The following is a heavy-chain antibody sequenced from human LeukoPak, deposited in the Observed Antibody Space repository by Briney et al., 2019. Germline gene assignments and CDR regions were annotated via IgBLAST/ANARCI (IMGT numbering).Heavy chain of an antibody. CDR2: IFPTGST. Sequence: PSETLSLTCTVSGGSVDRYYWNWIRQPPGKGLEWIGYIFPTGSTKYSASLKSRVTISVDTSKNQFSLKLSSVAAADTAVYYCASRRRGYCSGGSCYSRYYYYMDVWGKGTTVTVSS. CDR1: GGSVDRYY. CDR3: ASRRRGYCSGGSCYSRYYYYMDV. V-gene: IGHV4-59*02. J-gene: IGHJ6*03. D-gene: IGHD2-15*01.